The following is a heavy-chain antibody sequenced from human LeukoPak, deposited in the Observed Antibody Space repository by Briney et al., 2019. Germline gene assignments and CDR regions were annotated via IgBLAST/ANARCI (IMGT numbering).Heavy chain of an antibody. V-gene: IGHV3-9*01. Sequence: GRSLRLSCAASGFTFDDYAMHWVRQAPGKGREWVSGISWNSGSIGYADSVKGRFTISRDNAKNSLYLQMNSLRAEDTALYYCAKVDYYDSSGLRSYFDYWGQGTLVTVSS. CDR2: ISWNSGSI. CDR3: AKVDYYDSSGLRSYFDY. J-gene: IGHJ4*02. D-gene: IGHD3-22*01. CDR1: GFTFDDYA.